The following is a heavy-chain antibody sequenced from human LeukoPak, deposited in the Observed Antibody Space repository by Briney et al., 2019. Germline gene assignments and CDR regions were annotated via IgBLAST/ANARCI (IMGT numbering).Heavy chain of an antibody. V-gene: IGHV4-34*01. J-gene: IGHJ5*02. Sequence: SETLSLTCAAYDGSFSGYYWSWIRQPPGKGLEWIGETNHSGSTNYNPSLKSRVTISLDTSKSQFSLKVRYVTAADTAVYYCARGGYSGYESYWFDPWGQGTLVTVSS. CDR2: TNHSGST. D-gene: IGHD5-12*01. CDR3: ARGGYSGYESYWFDP. CDR1: DGSFSGYY.